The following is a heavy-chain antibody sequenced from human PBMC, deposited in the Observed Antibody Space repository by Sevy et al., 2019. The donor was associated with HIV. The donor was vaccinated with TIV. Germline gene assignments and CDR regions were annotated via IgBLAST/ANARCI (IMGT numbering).Heavy chain of an antibody. Sequence: GESLKISCKGSGYTFSNYWIGWVRQMPGKGLEWMGVIYPGDSVTRHSPSFQGQVTMSADKSTSTAYLQWSSPKTSDTAIYNCARYPIVVVPAAEYYFDYWGQGTLVTVSS. J-gene: IGHJ4*02. V-gene: IGHV5-51*01. CDR3: ARYPIVVVPAAEYYFDY. CDR2: IYPGDSVT. CDR1: GYTFSNYW. D-gene: IGHD2-2*01.